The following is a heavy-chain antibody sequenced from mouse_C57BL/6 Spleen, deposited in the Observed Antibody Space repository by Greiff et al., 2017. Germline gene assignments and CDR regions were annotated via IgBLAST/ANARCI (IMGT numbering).Heavy chain of an antibody. V-gene: IGHV1-82*01. J-gene: IGHJ2*01. Sequence: VQLQQSGPELVKPGASVKISCKASGSAFSSSWLNWVKQRPGKGLEWIGRISPGDGDTNYNGKFKGKATLTADKSSSTAYMQLSSLTSEDSSVYFFAGGAYYFDYWGQGTTRTVAA. D-gene: IGHD1-1*02. CDR3: AGGAYYFDY. CDR2: ISPGDGDT. CDR1: GSAFSSSW.